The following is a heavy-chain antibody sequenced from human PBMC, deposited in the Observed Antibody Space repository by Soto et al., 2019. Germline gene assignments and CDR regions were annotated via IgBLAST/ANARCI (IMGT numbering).Heavy chain of an antibody. Sequence: QVQVVQSGAEVKKPGSSVKVSCKASGGSFNNYGISWVRQAPGQGLEWMGGIIPVFGTPHYAQKFQDRVTITAAESTRTVYMEVSSLTSEDTAVYYCARGDATKIVVTTYYGLDVWGQGTMVTVSS. J-gene: IGHJ6*02. CDR3: ARGDATKIVVTTYYGLDV. D-gene: IGHD3-22*01. CDR2: IIPVFGTP. CDR1: GGSFNNYG. V-gene: IGHV1-69*12.